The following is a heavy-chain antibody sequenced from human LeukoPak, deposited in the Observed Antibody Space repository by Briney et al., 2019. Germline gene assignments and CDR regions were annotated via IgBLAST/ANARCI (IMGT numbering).Heavy chain of an antibody. CDR3: AKSRSITIFGVARALFDY. V-gene: IGHV3-11*01. CDR1: GFTFSDYC. CDR2: ISSSGSTI. J-gene: IGHJ4*02. Sequence: GGSLRLSCAASGFTFSDYCMSWIRQAPGKGLEWVSYISSSGSTIYYADSVKGRFTISRDNAKNSLYLQMNSLRAEDTAVYYCAKSRSITIFGVARALFDYWGQGTLVTVSS. D-gene: IGHD3-3*01.